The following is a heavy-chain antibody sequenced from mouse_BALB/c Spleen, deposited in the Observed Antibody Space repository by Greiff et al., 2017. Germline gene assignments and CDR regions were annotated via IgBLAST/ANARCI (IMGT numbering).Heavy chain of an antibody. CDR1: GYTFTSYW. J-gene: IGHJ4*01. Sequence: QVQLQQSGAELVKPGASVKLSCKTSGYTFTSYWIQWVKQRPGQGLGWIGEIFPGTGTTYYNEKFKGKATLTIDTSSSTAYMQLSSLTSEDSAVYFCARSGGGAMDYWGQGTSVTVSS. V-gene: IGHV1S132*01. D-gene: IGHD3-1*01. CDR3: ARSGGGAMDY. CDR2: IFPGTGTT.